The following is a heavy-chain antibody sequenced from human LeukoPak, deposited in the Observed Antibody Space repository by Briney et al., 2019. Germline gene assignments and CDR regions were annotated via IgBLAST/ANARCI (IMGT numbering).Heavy chain of an antibody. D-gene: IGHD6-13*01. Sequence: SETLSLTCAVYGGSFSGYYWSWIRQPPGKGLEWLGEINHSGSTNYNPSLKSRVTISVDTSKNQFSLKLSSVTAADTAVYYCATTGYSSSPISGAPTNWFDPWGQGTLVTVSS. CDR3: ATTGYSSSPISGAPTNWFDP. V-gene: IGHV4-34*01. CDR2: INHSGST. CDR1: GGSFSGYY. J-gene: IGHJ5*02.